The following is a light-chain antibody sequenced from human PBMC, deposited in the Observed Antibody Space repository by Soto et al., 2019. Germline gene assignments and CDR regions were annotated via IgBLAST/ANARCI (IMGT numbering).Light chain of an antibody. CDR2: EVS. V-gene: IGLV2-23*02. CDR1: SGDVGRYNL. CDR3: CSKAGVTSVI. Sequence: ALTQPASVSETPGHTVTLSCTGTSGDVGRYNLVSCYQQHPGKVPNPVIYEVSNRPSGVSARFSGSKSGNTASLTISGLQVEDEAYYYGCSKAGVTSVIFGGGTKLTVL. J-gene: IGLJ2*01.